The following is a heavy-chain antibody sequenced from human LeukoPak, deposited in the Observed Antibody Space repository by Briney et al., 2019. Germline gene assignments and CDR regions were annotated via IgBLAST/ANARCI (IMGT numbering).Heavy chain of an antibody. D-gene: IGHD5-12*01. CDR2: ISYDGSNK. V-gene: IGHV3-30-3*01. J-gene: IGHJ5*02. Sequence: PGRSLRLSCAASGFTFSSYAMHWVRQAPGKGLEWVAVISYDGSNKYYADSVKGRFTISRDNSKNTLYLQMNSLRAEDTAVYYCARDFGDIVATISWLDPWGQGTLVTVSS. CDR3: ARDFGDIVATISWLDP. CDR1: GFTFSSYA.